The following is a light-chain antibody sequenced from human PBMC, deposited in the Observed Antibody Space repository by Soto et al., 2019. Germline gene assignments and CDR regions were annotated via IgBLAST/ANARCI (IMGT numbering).Light chain of an antibody. J-gene: IGKJ4*01. V-gene: IGKV1-39*01. CDR3: QQNYTSVIT. Sequence: DIQMTQSPSSLSASVGDRVTITCRASQDIHTFVTCHQQMSGSAPRVLIYSASSLQTGVPSRFSGSGSGTDFTLTIDGLQPEDFATYFCQQNYTSVITFGGGTKVE. CDR2: SAS. CDR1: QDIHTF.